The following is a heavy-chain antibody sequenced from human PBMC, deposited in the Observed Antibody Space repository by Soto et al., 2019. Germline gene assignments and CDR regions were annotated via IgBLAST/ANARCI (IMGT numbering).Heavy chain of an antibody. V-gene: IGHV3-21*01. D-gene: IGHD3-22*01. CDR2: ISSSSSYI. J-gene: IGHJ3*02. CDR3: AREDGNYYDSSGYNAFDI. CDR1: GFTFSSYS. Sequence: PGGSLRLSCAASGFTFSSYSMNWVRQAPGKGLEWVSSISSSSSYIYYADSVKGRLTISRDNAKNSLYLQMNSLRAEDTAVYYCAREDGNYYDSSGYNAFDIWGQGTMVTVSS.